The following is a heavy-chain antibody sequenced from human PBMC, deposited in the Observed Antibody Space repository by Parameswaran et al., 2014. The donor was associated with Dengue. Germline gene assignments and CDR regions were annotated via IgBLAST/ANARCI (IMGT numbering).Heavy chain of an antibody. CDR2: TYYRSKWYN. Sequence: WIRQSPSRGLEWLGRTYYRSKWYNDYAVSVKSRITINPDTSKNQFSLQLNSVTPEDTAVYYRARALYYYYYYGMDVWGQGTTVTVSS. V-gene: IGHV6-1*01. J-gene: IGHJ6*02. CDR3: ARALYYYYYYGMDV.